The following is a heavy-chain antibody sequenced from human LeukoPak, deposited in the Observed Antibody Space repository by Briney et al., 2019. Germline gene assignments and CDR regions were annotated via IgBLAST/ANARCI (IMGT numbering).Heavy chain of an antibody. J-gene: IGHJ5*02. Sequence: GRSLRLSCAASGFTFSNYAMHWVRQAPGKGLEWVAVISYDGSNKYYADSVKGRFTISRDNSKNTLYLQMNSLRAEDTAVYYCARDLVRGVKTLKWFDPWGQGTLVTVSS. CDR2: ISYDGSNK. CDR3: ARDLVRGVKTLKWFDP. V-gene: IGHV3-30-3*01. D-gene: IGHD3-10*01. CDR1: GFTFSNYA.